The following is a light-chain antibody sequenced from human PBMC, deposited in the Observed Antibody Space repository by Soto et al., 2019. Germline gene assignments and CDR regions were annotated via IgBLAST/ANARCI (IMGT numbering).Light chain of an antibody. Sequence: DIPMTQSPSTLSASVGDRVTITCRASQIIHNYLAWYQQKPGEAHKLLIYEAANLESGVPSRFSGSGTAPEFALTISSLQPDDFANYYWQHSNNDPWTFGQGTRVEI. J-gene: IGKJ1*01. CDR3: QHSNNDPWT. CDR1: QIIHNY. CDR2: EAA. V-gene: IGKV1-5*03.